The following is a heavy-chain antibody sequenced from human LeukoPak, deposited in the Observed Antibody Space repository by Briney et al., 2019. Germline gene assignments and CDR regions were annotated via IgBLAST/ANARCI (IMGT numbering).Heavy chain of an antibody. J-gene: IGHJ4*02. CDR3: ARDRRAFTYYYDSSGYYFNHYFDY. CDR2: INPNSGGT. Sequence: ASVKVSCKASGYTFTGYYMHWVRQAPGQGLEWMGWINPNSGGTNYAQKFQGRVTMTRDTSISTAYMELSRLRSDDTAVYYCARDRRAFTYYYDSSGYYFNHYFDYWGQGTLVTVSS. CDR1: GYTFTGYY. D-gene: IGHD3-22*01. V-gene: IGHV1-2*02.